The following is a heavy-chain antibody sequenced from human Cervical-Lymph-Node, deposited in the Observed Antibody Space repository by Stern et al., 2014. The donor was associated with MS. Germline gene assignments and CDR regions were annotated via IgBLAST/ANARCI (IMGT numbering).Heavy chain of an antibody. CDR1: GYSFTNSW. V-gene: IGHV5-51*01. CDR2: ISPVGSEN. D-gene: IGHD2-2*02. J-gene: IGHJ4*02. Sequence: EVQLVESGAEVKKPGQSLKISCKGSGYSFTNSWIGWVRQMPGKGLEFMGIISPVGSENRYSPSFQGQVTLSVDKSINTPPLPRTSLEASDTAMYYCARQGCATTSCHTIDSWGQGTLITVSS. CDR3: ARQGCATTSCHTIDS.